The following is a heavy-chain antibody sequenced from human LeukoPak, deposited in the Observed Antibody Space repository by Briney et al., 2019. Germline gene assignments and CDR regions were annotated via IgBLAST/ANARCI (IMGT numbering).Heavy chain of an antibody. Sequence: ASLKVSCKASGYTFTSYGISWVRQAPGQGLEWMGWISTYNGNTNYAQKLQGRVTMTTDTSTTRAYMELRSLTSDDTAVYYCARDPTTQTFDYWGQGTLVTVSS. V-gene: IGHV1-18*01. CDR2: ISTYNGNT. J-gene: IGHJ4*02. CDR3: ARDPTTQTFDY. D-gene: IGHD4-11*01. CDR1: GYTFTSYG.